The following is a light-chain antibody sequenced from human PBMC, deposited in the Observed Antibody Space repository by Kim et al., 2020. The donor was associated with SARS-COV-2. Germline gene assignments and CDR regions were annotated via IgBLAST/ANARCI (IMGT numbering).Light chain of an antibody. CDR2: AAS. J-gene: IGKJ2*01. V-gene: IGKV1-39*01. CDR3: QQSYSTPRT. Sequence: DIQMTQSPSSLSASVGDRVTITCRASQSISNYLNWYQHKPGTAPTLLVYAASNLESGVPSRFSASGSGTDFTLTISGLQLEDLATYYCQQSYSTPRTFGQGTKLEI. CDR1: QSISNY.